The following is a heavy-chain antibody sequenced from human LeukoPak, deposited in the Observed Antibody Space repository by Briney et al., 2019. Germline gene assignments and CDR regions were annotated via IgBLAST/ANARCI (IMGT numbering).Heavy chain of an antibody. Sequence: GGSLRLSCAASGFTFSSYRMTWVRQAPGKGLEWVSSISSSSSYMYYADALKGRFTISRDNAKNSLYLQMNSLRADDTAVYYCARDVSGWYFDYWGQGTLVTVSS. CDR2: ISSSSSYM. CDR3: ARDVSGWYFDY. V-gene: IGHV3-21*01. D-gene: IGHD6-19*01. CDR1: GFTFSSYR. J-gene: IGHJ4*02.